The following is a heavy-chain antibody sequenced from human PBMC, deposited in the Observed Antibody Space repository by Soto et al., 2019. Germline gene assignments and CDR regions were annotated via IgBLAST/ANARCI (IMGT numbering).Heavy chain of an antibody. D-gene: IGHD3-3*01. CDR1: GFTFSSYS. V-gene: IGHV3-21*01. J-gene: IGHJ6*03. CDR3: ARRKRITIFGVDNYYYYMDV. CDR2: ISSSSSYI. Sequence: GGSLRLSCAASGFTFSSYSMNWVRQAPGKGLEWVSSISSSSSYIYYADSVKGRFTISRDNAKNSLYLQMNSLRAEDTAVYYCARRKRITIFGVDNYYYYMDVWGKGTTVTVSS.